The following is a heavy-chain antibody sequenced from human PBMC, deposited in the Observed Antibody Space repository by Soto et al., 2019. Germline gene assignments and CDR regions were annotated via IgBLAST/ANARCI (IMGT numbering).Heavy chain of an antibody. V-gene: IGHV4-31*03. J-gene: IGHJ4*02. CDR2: IYYSGST. CDR1: GGSISSGGYY. CDR3: ARSDYYDSSLIDY. Sequence: SETLSLTCTVSGGSISSGGYYWSWIRQHPGKGLEWIGYIYYSGSTYYNPSLKSRVTISVDTSKNQLSLKLSSVTAADTAVYYCARSDYYDSSLIDYWGQGTLVTVSS. D-gene: IGHD3-22*01.